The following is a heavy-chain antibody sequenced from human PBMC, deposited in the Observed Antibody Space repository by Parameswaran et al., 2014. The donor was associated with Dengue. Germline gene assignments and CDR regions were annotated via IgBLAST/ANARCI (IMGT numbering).Heavy chain of an antibody. Sequence: WIRQPPGKGLEWIGSIYYSGSTYYNPSLKSRVTISVDTSKNQFSLKLSSVTAADTAVYYCAGRAGCSSTSCPDYWGQGTLVTVSS. CDR3: AGRAGCSSTSCPDY. CDR2: IYYSGST. D-gene: IGHD2-2*01. J-gene: IGHJ4*02. V-gene: IGHV4-39*01.